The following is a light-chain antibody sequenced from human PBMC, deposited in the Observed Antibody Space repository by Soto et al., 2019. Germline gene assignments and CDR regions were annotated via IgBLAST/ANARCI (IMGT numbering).Light chain of an antibody. CDR2: VVS. V-gene: IGLV2-14*01. CDR3: SSYRSGGTFV. J-gene: IGLJ1*01. Sequence: DLTQPASVSLSPGQYLAISGTGTSSDVGGYNYVSWHQQHPAKAPKGLISVVSNRPSGVSNRVSVSKSGNTASLTISGLQAEDEADYYCSSYRSGGTFVFGSGTKVTVL. CDR1: SSDVGGYNY.